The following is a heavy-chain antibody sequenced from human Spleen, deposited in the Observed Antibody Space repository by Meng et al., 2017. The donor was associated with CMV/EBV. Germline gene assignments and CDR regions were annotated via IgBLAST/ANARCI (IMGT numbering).Heavy chain of an antibody. CDR2: IKSKTDGGTT. V-gene: IGHV3-15*01. Sequence: TFSNAWMSWVRQAPGKGLEWVGRIKSKTDGGTTDFAAPVKDRFTISRDDSKTTLYLQMNSLKTEDTAVYYCTTDPYDFRSGYTYHFDYWGQGTLVTVSS. CDR1: TFSNAW. CDR3: TTDPYDFRSGYTYHFDY. D-gene: IGHD3-3*01. J-gene: IGHJ4*02.